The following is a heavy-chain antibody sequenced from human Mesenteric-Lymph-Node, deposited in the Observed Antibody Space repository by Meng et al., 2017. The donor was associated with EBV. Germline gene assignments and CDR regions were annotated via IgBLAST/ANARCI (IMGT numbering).Heavy chain of an antibody. J-gene: IGHJ4*02. CDR1: GYIVESYR. D-gene: IGHD4-17*01. CDR3: ARDAGDYVLDY. V-gene: IGHV1-3*01. Sequence: QVQLVQSGTGVKKPGASVKFSCKASGYIVESYRVHWARQAPGQRLEWMGWINPAFGNTDYSQKFQGKVTITSDTSASTAYMDLTSLTPEDTAVYFCARDAGDYVLDYWGQGTLVTVSS. CDR2: INPAFGNT.